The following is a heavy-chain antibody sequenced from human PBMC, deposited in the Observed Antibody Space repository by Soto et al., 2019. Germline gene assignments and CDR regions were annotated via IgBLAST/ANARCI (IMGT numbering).Heavy chain of an antibody. Sequence: QLVQSGPEVKKPGTSVKVSCKASGYTFTGYYMHWVRQAPGQGLEWMGWINPNSGGTNYAQKFQGRVTMTRDTSISTAYMELSRLRSDDTAVYYCARARDYDFWSGYGPFDYWGQGTLVTVSS. CDR3: ARARDYDFWSGYGPFDY. CDR1: GYTFTGYY. CDR2: INPNSGGT. D-gene: IGHD3-3*01. V-gene: IGHV1-2*02. J-gene: IGHJ4*02.